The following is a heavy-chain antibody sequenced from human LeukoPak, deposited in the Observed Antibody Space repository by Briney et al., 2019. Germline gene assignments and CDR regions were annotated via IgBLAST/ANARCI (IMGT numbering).Heavy chain of an antibody. Sequence: SETLSLTCAVYGGSFSGYYWSWIRQPPGKGLEWIGEINHSGSTNYNPSLKSRVTISVDTSKKQFSLKLSSVTAADTAVYYCARVRWFGDRWFDPWGQGTLVTVSS. V-gene: IGHV4-34*01. J-gene: IGHJ5*02. CDR2: INHSGST. CDR3: ARVRWFGDRWFDP. D-gene: IGHD3-10*01. CDR1: GGSFSGYY.